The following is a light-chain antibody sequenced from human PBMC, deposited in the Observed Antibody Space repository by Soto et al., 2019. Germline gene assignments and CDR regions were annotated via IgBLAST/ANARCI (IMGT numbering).Light chain of an antibody. CDR1: LSVSSN. V-gene: IGKV3-15*01. J-gene: IGKJ4*01. CDR3: QQTDSYPST. CDR2: DAS. Sequence: EIVLTQSPATLSVSPGERATLSCRASLSVSSNLAWYQQKPGQAPRLLIYDASTRATGIPSRFSGSGSATDFTLTINSLQPEDFATYYCQQTDSYPSTFGGGTKVDIK.